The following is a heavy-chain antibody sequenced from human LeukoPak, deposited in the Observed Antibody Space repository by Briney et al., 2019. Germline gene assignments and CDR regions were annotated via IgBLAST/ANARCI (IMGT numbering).Heavy chain of an antibody. V-gene: IGHV3-48*03. CDR2: ISSSGSTI. CDR3: ARPLVGATTPFDY. Sequence: GGSLRLSCAASGFTFSSYEMNWVRQAPGKGLEWVSYISSSGSTIYYADSVKGRFTISRDNAKNSLYLQMNSLRAEDTAVYYCARPLVGATTPFDYWGQGTLVTVSS. CDR1: GFTFSSYE. D-gene: IGHD1-26*01. J-gene: IGHJ4*02.